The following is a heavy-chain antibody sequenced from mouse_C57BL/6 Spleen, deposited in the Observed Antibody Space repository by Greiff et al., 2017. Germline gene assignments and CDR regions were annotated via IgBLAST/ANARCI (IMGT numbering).Heavy chain of an antibody. J-gene: IGHJ3*01. Sequence: ELQLVESGGDLVKPGGSLKLSCAASGFTFSSYGMSWVRQTPDKRLEWVATISSGGSYTYYPDSVKGRFTISRDNAKNTLYLQMSSLKSEDTAMYYCARHDEAWFAYWGQGTLVTVSA. V-gene: IGHV5-6*01. CDR1: GFTFSSYG. CDR3: ARHDEAWFAY. CDR2: ISSGGSYT.